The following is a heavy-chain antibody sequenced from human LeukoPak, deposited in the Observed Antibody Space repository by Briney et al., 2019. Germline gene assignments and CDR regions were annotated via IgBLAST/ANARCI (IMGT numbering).Heavy chain of an antibody. Sequence: PSETLSLTCTVSGGSISSGSYYWSWIRQPAGKGLEWIGRIYTSGSTNYNPSLESRVTISVDTSKNQFSLKLSSVTAADTAVYYCAGFTFYYDSSGSAFDFWGQGTLVTVSS. V-gene: IGHV4-61*02. D-gene: IGHD3-22*01. J-gene: IGHJ4*02. CDR1: GGSISSGSYY. CDR3: AGFTFYYDSSGSAFDF. CDR2: IYTSGST.